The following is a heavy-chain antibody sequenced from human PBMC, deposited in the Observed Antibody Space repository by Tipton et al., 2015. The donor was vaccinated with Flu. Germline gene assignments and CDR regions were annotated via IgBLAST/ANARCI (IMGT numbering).Heavy chain of an antibody. CDR2: IIPIFGTA. CDR1: GGTFSSYA. J-gene: IGHJ6*03. V-gene: IGHV1-69*01. D-gene: IGHD2-2*01. Sequence: QSGAEVKKPGSSVKVSCKASGGTFSSYAISWVRQAPGQGLEWMGGIIPIFGTANYAQKFQGRVTITADESTSTAYMELSSLRSEDTAVYYCARVGGRSTCSSTSCLNYYYYYYMDVWGKGTTVTVSS. CDR3: ARVGGRSTCSSTSCLNYYYYYYMDV.